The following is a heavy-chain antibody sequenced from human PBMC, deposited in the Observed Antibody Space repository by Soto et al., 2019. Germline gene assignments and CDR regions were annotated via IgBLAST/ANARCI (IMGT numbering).Heavy chain of an antibody. V-gene: IGHV4-31*03. CDR3: ARGLTTLYYFDS. CDR1: GGSISRSVYY. J-gene: IGHJ4*02. CDR2: IYYAGST. Sequence: QVQLQESGPGLVKSSQTLSLTCSVSGGSISRSVYYWTWLRQHPGKGLEWIGHIYYAGSTYSNPSLKSRLLMSRGTSKTQFSPKLTSVPAAGRAIYDCARGLTTLYYFDSWGQGTLVSVSS. D-gene: IGHD1-1*01.